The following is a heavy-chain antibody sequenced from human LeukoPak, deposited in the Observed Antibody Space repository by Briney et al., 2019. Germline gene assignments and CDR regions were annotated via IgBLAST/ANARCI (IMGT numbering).Heavy chain of an antibody. J-gene: IGHJ4*02. CDR2: FDPEDGET. Sequence: GASVKVSCKVSGYTPTELSMHWVRRAPGKGLEWMGGFDPEDGETIYAQKFQGRVTMTEDTSTDTAYMELSSLRSEDTAVYYCATEGSSGFLSFDYWGQGTLVTVSS. CDR1: GYTPTELS. D-gene: IGHD6-19*01. CDR3: ATEGSSGFLSFDY. V-gene: IGHV1-24*01.